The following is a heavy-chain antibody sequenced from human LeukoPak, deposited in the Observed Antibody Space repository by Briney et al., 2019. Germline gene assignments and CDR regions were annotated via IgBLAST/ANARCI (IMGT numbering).Heavy chain of an antibody. CDR2: IYPGDSDT. D-gene: IGHD5-18*01. Sequence: GGSLEISWKGSGYSLTSYWIGWVRQMPGKGLGWVGIIYPGDSDTRYSPSFQGQVTISADKSSSTAYLQWSSLKASDTAMYYCARHSGYSYGYSHWGQGTLVTVSS. CDR1: GYSLTSYW. J-gene: IGHJ4*02. V-gene: IGHV5-51*01. CDR3: ARHSGYSYGYSH.